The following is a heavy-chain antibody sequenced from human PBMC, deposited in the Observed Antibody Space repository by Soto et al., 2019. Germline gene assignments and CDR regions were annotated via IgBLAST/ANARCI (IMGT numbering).Heavy chain of an antibody. CDR2: ISSSGSTI. D-gene: IGHD6-13*01. CDR1: GFTFSDYY. V-gene: IGHV3-11*01. CDR3: AREAQSSSWIRHDY. Sequence: QVQLVESGGGLVKPGGSLRLSCAASGFTFSDYYMSWIRQAPGKGLEWVSYISSSGSTIYYADSVKGRFTISRNNXXNSLYLQMNSLRAEDTAVYYWAREAQSSSWIRHDYWGQGTLVTVSS. J-gene: IGHJ4*02.